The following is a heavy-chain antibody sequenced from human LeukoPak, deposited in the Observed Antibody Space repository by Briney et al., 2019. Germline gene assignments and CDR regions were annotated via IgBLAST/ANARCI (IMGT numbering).Heavy chain of an antibody. CDR1: GFTFSSYA. D-gene: IGHD6-13*01. V-gene: IGHV3-30*04. Sequence: GRSLRLSCAASGFTFSSYAMHWVRQAPGKGLEGGAVISYDGSNKYYADSVKGRFTIYRDNSKNTLYLQMNSLRAEDTAVYYCARDEDSSSWYYFDYWGQGTLVTVSS. CDR2: ISYDGSNK. CDR3: ARDEDSSSWYYFDY. J-gene: IGHJ4*02.